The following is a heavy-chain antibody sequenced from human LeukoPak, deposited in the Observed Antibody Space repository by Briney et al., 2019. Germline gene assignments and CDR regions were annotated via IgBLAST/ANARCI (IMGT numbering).Heavy chain of an antibody. D-gene: IGHD2-2*01. J-gene: IGHJ6*03. CDR1: GFTLSSYS. CDR2: ISTTSNTI. Sequence: GGSLRLSCAASGFTLSSYSINWVRQAPGKGLEWVSYISTTSNTIHYADSVKGRFTISRDNAKNSLYLQMNSLRAEDTAVYYCARDQGYCSRTNYSYYYYMDVWGKGTTVTVSS. CDR3: ARDQGYCSRTNYSYYYYMDV. V-gene: IGHV3-48*04.